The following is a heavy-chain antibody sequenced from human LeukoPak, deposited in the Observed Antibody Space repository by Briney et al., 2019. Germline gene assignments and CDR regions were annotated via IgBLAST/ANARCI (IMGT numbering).Heavy chain of an antibody. CDR3: ARSPPYYYDSSGYAPQTAFDI. CDR2: IYTSGST. J-gene: IGHJ3*02. CDR1: GGSISSYY. D-gene: IGHD3-22*01. Sequence: KPSETLSLTCTVSGGSISSYYWSWIRQPAGKGLEWIGRIYTSGSTNYNPSLKSRVTMSVDTSKNQFSLKLSSVTAADTAVYYCARSPPYYYDSSGYAPQTAFDIWGQGTMVTVSS. V-gene: IGHV4-4*07.